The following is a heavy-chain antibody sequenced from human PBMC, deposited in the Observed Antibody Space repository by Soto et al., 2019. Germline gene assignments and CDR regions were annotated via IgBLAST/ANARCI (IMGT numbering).Heavy chain of an antibody. Sequence: QVQLQESGPGLVKPSQTVSLTCTVSGGSISSGPYYWSFIRQHPGKGLEWIGYIYYNGSTYYNPSLKSRVSISVDTSINQFSLKLTSVTVADTAVYYCARAITAFGMGDAFDIWGQGTMVTVSS. CDR1: GGSISSGPYY. V-gene: IGHV4-31*03. CDR2: IYYNGST. D-gene: IGHD3-3*01. CDR3: ARAITAFGMGDAFDI. J-gene: IGHJ3*02.